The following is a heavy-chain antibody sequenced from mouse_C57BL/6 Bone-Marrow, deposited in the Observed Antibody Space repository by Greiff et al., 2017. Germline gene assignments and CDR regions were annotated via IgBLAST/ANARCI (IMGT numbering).Heavy chain of an antibody. CDR3: ARGGIYYYGFAY. CDR2: IYPGSGNT. V-gene: IGHV1-76*01. Sequence: VQLVESGAELVRPGASVKLSCKASGYTFTDYYINWVKQRPGQGLEWIARIYPGSGNTYYNEKFKGKATLTAEKSSSTAYMQLSSLTSEDSAVYFCARGGIYYYGFAYWGQGTLVTVSA. D-gene: IGHD1-1*01. J-gene: IGHJ3*01. CDR1: GYTFTDYY.